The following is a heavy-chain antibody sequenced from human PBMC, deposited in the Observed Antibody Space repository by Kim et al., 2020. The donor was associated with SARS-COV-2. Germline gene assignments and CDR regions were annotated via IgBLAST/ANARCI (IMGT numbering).Heavy chain of an antibody. D-gene: IGHD3-16*01. V-gene: IGHV4-34*01. CDR2: T. Sequence: TNYTPSLKSRVPLSLHTSKNQFSLNLTSVTAADTAVYYCARASLGHNWFDPWGQGTLVTVSS. J-gene: IGHJ5*02. CDR3: ARASLGHNWFDP.